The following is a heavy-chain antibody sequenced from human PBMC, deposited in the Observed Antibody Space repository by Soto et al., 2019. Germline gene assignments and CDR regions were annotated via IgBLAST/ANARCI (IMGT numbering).Heavy chain of an antibody. V-gene: IGHV1-18*01. CDR3: ERSENPDHGDYFP. J-gene: IGHJ5*02. Sequence: XWVKVACNASGYTLSSYGSIWLRQAPGQGLEWMGWISAYNGNTNYAQKLQGRVTMTTDTSTSTAYMELRSLRSDDTAVYYCERSENPDHGDYFPWGQGTLVTGSS. D-gene: IGHD4-17*01. CDR2: ISAYNGNT. CDR1: GYTLSSYG.